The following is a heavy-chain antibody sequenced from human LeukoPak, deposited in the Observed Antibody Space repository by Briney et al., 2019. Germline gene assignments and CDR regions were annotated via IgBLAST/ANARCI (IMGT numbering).Heavy chain of an antibody. V-gene: IGHV1-69*01. CDR2: IIPIFGTA. CDR1: VGTFSSYA. CDR3: ARGPRYYYYYGMDV. Sequence: ASVNVSCKASVGTFSSYAISWVRQAPGQGLEWMGGIIPIFGTANYAQKFQGRVTITADESTSTAYMELSSLRSEDTAVYYCARGPRYYYYYGMDVWGQGTTVTVSS. J-gene: IGHJ6*02.